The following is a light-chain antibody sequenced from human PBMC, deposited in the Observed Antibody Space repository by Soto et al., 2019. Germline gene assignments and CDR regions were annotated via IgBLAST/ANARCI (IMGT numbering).Light chain of an antibody. CDR1: QTISTY. CDR2: AAS. Sequence: DIQMTQSPSSLSASVGDRVTITCRASQTISTYLNWYQQKPGKAPKILIYAASSLQSGVPSRFSGSGSGTDFTLTISSLQPEDFATYFCQQSHSIPYIFGQGTKLQLK. J-gene: IGKJ2*01. CDR3: QQSHSIPYI. V-gene: IGKV1-39*01.